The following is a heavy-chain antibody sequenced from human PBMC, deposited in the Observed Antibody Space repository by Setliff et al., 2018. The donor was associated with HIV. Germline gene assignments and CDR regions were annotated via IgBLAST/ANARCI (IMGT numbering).Heavy chain of an antibody. CDR3: ARGGDRMQIWPRFPFDI. V-gene: IGHV7-4-1*02. CDR1: GYTFNNYA. CDR2: INTNTGSP. D-gene: IGHD3-10*01. J-gene: IGHJ3*02. Sequence: EASVKVSCKASGYTFNNYALYWVRQAPGQGFEWMGWINTNTGSPTYAQGLTSRFVFSLDPSVRTAYLQITGLKAEDTAVYYCARGGDRMQIWPRFPFDIWGQGTMVTVSS.